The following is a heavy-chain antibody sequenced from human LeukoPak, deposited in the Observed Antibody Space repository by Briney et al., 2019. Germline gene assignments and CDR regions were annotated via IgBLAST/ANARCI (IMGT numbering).Heavy chain of an antibody. CDR1: GGSISSYY. J-gene: IGHJ4*02. CDR2: IYYSGST. CDR3: ARVNYDFWSGYQYYFDY. V-gene: IGHV4-59*01. Sequence: PSETLPLTCTVSGGSISSYYWSWIRQPPGKGLEWIGYIYYSGSTNYNPSLKSRVTISVDTSKNQFSLKLSSVTAADTAVYYCARVNYDFWSGYQYYFDYWGQGTLVTVSS. D-gene: IGHD3-3*01.